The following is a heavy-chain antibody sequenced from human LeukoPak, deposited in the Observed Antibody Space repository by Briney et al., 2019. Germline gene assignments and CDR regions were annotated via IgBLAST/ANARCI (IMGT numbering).Heavy chain of an antibody. CDR1: GGTFSSYA. D-gene: IGHD2-2*01. Sequence: GASVKVSCKASGGTFSSYAISWVRQAPGQGLEWMGGIIPIFGTANYAQKFQGRVTITADESTSTAYMELSSLRSEDTAVYYCATGDIVVAHQNKDRVYYYYMDVWGKGTTVTVSS. CDR3: ATGDIVVAHQNKDRVYYYYMDV. V-gene: IGHV1-69*13. CDR2: IIPIFGTA. J-gene: IGHJ6*03.